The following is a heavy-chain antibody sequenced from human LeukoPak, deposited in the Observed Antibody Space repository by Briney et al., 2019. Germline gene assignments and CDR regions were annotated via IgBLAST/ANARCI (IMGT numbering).Heavy chain of an antibody. Sequence: GGSLRLSCGASGFTFSEYWMTWVRQAPGRGPEWVANIKGDGSKIYYVDSVKGRFTISRDNDKRPLYLQMNNLRVEDTAVYHCARDGSCFDFWGQGVLVTVSS. CDR1: GFTFSEYW. CDR3: ARDGSCFDF. V-gene: IGHV3-7*01. CDR2: IKGDGSKI. D-gene: IGHD2-15*01. J-gene: IGHJ4*02.